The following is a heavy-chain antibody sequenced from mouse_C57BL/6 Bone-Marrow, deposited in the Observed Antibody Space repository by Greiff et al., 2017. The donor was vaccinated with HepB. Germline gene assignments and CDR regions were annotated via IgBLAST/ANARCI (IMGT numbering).Heavy chain of an antibody. V-gene: IGHV5-17*01. CDR1: GFTFSDYG. Sequence: EVHLVESGGGLVKPGGSLKLSCAASGFTFSDYGMHWVRQAPEKGLEWVAYISSGSSTIYYADTVKGRFTISRDNAKNTLFLQMTSLRSEDTAMYYCARALSNYAWFAYWGQGTLVTVSA. CDR3: ARALSNYAWFAY. J-gene: IGHJ3*01. D-gene: IGHD2-5*01. CDR2: ISSGSSTI.